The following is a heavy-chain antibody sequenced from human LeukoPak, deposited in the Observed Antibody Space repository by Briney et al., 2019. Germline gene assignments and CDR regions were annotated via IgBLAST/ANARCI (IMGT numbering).Heavy chain of an antibody. CDR1: GGSISSYY. CDR3: ARQLRGEAVAGHLQPFDY. CDR2: IYYSGST. J-gene: IGHJ4*02. V-gene: IGHV4-59*08. D-gene: IGHD6-19*01. Sequence: PCETLALTCTVSGGSISSYYWNWIRQPPGKGLEWIGYIYYSGSTNYNPSLKSRVTISVDTSKNQFSLKLSSVTAADTAVYFCARQLRGEAVAGHLQPFDYWGQGTLVTVSS.